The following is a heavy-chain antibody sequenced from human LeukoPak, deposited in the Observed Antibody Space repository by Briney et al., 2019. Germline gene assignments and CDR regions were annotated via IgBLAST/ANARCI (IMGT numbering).Heavy chain of an antibody. J-gene: IGHJ4*02. CDR2: IYHSGST. CDR1: GGTISSYY. CDR3: AIMYSGSYYIVSTFES. Sequence: PSASLTLTCTVSGGTISSYYMSWIRQAPGKGLEWIGGIYHSGSTYYNPSLKRRVTISVDTSKNQFSLNLRSLTGADTAVDYCAIMYSGSYYIVSTFESWGQGTLVTVSS. D-gene: IGHD1-26*01. V-gene: IGHV4-59*05.